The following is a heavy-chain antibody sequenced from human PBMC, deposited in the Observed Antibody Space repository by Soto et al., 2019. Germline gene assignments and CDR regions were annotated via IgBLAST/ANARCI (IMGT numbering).Heavy chain of an antibody. J-gene: IGHJ4*02. D-gene: IGHD5-12*01. CDR1: GGSISSVYYY. CDR3: ARYGDSGYDRFFDY. Sequence: SDTLSLTCTVSGGSISSVYYYWCWIRQPPGKGLEWIGYIYYSGSTYYNPSLKSRVTISVDTSKNQFSLKLSSVTAADTAVYYCARYGDSGYDRFFDYWGQGTPVTVSS. V-gene: IGHV4-30-4*02. CDR2: IYYSGST.